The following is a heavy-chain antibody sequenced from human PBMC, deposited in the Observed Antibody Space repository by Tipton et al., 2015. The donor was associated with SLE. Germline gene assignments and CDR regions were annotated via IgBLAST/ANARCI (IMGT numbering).Heavy chain of an antibody. CDR1: GGSISSGDYD. V-gene: IGHV4-61*03. D-gene: IGHD6-13*01. Sequence: TLSLTCTVSGGSISSGDYDWSWIRQHPGKGLEWIGYMYYSGTTNYNPSLKSRVTILVDTSRNHFSLKLSSVTAADTAVYYCARVYSSSHPDVWGKGTTVTVSS. CDR3: ARVYSSSHPDV. CDR2: MYYSGTT. J-gene: IGHJ6*04.